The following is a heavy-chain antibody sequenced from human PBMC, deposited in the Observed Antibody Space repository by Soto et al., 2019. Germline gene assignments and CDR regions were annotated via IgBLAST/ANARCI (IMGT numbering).Heavy chain of an antibody. CDR3: ARGLGLYYFDY. V-gene: IGHV3-48*02. D-gene: IGHD3-16*01. CDR2: ISSSSSETI. Sequence: PGGSLRLSCAASGFTFSSYSLNWVRQAPGKGLEWVSYISSSSSETIYYADSVKGRFTISRDNAKNSLFLQMNSLRDEDTAVYYCARGLGLYYFDYWGQGTLVTVSS. J-gene: IGHJ4*01. CDR1: GFTFSSYS.